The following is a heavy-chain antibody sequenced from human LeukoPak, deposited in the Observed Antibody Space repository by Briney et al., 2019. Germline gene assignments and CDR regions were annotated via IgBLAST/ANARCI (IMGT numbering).Heavy chain of an antibody. CDR3: ARGLVVPAGGWFDP. CDR1: GYTFTSYD. CDR2: MNPNSGNT. Sequence: ASVKVSCKASGYTFTSYDINWVRQATGQGLEWMGWMNPNSGNTGYAQKFQGRVTITRNTSISTAYMELSSLRSGDTAVYYCARGLVVPAGGWFDPWGQGTLVTVSS. D-gene: IGHD2-2*01. J-gene: IGHJ5*02. V-gene: IGHV1-8*03.